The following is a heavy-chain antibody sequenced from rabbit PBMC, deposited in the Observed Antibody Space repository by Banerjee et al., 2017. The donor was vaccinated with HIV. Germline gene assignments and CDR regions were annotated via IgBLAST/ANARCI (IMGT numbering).Heavy chain of an antibody. CDR1: GFDFSTNT. CDR3: ARADYAGAGFDL. J-gene: IGHJ4*01. V-gene: IGHV1S45*01. D-gene: IGHD4-2*01. Sequence: EGSLTLTCTASGFDFSTNTMCWVRQAPGKGLEWIGCINTGSGNTVYATWAKGRFTITKASSTTVTLQMTSLTAADTATYFCARADYAGAGFDLWGPGTLVTIS. CDR2: INTGSGNT.